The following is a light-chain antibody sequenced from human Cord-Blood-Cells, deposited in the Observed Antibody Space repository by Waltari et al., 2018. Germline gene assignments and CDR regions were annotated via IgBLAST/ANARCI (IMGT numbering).Light chain of an antibody. Sequence: QSALTQPASVLGSPVRWIPISCTGTSSAAGCYTIVSWYQHHPRTAPKLMIYEGSKPPAVVSKRFSGYKSANTASLTISSLQAEDEADYYCCSYAGSSTWVFGGGTKLTVL. V-gene: IGLV2-23*01. CDR2: EGS. CDR1: SSAAGCYTI. J-gene: IGLJ3*02. CDR3: CSYAGSSTWV.